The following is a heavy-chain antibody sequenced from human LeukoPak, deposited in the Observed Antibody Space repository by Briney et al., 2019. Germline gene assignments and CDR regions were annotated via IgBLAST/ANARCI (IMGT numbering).Heavy chain of an antibody. D-gene: IGHD3-10*01. V-gene: IGHV3-21*01. J-gene: IGHJ6*02. CDR3: ARDWSYGFGELLYRYYYYYGMDV. CDR2: ISSSSSYI. CDR1: GFTFSSYS. Sequence: GGSLRLSCAASGFTFSSYSMNWVRQAPGKGLEWVSSISSSSSYIYYADSMKGRFTIYRDNAKNSLYLQMNSLRAEDTAVYYCARDWSYGFGELLYRYYYYYGMDVWGQGTTVTVSS.